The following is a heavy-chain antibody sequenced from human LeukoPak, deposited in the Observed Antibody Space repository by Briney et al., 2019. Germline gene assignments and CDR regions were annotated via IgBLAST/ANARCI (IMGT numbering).Heavy chain of an antibody. V-gene: IGHV1-24*01. J-gene: IGHJ4*02. D-gene: IGHD3-9*01. CDR2: FDPEDGET. CDR1: GYTLTELS. Sequence: ASVKVSCKVSGYTLTELSMHWVRQAPGKGLEWMGGFDPEDGETIYAQKFQGRVTMTEDTSTDTAYMELSSLRSEDTAVYYCARVIRMYYDILTGYPDYWGQGTLVTVSS. CDR3: ARVIRMYYDILTGYPDY.